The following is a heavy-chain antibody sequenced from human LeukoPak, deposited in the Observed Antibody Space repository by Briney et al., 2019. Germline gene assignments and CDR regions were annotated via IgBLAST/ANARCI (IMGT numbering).Heavy chain of an antibody. CDR3: ARDSGAFDI. J-gene: IGHJ3*02. CDR1: GFTFSNYW. V-gene: IGHV3-7*01. Sequence: GGSLRLSCAASGFTFSNYWMSWVRQAPGKGLEWVANIQQDGSEKYCVDSVKGRFTISRDNAKNSLYLQMNSLRAEDTAVYYCARDSGAFDIWGQGTMVTVSS. CDR2: IQQDGSEK.